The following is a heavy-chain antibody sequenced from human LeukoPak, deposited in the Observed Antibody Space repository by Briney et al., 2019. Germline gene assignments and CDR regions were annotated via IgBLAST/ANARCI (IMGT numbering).Heavy chain of an antibody. J-gene: IGHJ3*02. CDR3: TSHTGTGDAFRPFHI. CDR1: GFTFSSYG. Sequence: GGSLRLSCAASGFTFSSYGMHWVRQAPGKGLEWVAFIRYDGSNKYYADSVKGRFTISSDNSKNTLYLQMNSLRPEDTAVYYCTSHTGTGDAFRPFHIWGQGTMVTVSS. D-gene: IGHD2-21*02. CDR2: IRYDGSNK. V-gene: IGHV3-30*02.